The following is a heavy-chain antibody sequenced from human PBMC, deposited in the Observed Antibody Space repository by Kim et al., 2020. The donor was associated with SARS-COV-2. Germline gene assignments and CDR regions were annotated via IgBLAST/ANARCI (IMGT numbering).Heavy chain of an antibody. CDR3: ASAYSSSWYWYFVL. V-gene: IGHV4-34*01. CDR2: INHSGST. J-gene: IGHJ2*01. D-gene: IGHD6-13*01. Sequence: SETLSLTCAVYGGSFSGYYWSWIRQRQGKGLEWIGEINHSGSTNYNPSLKRRVPISVDTSKNQFSLKLSSVTAADTAVYYCASAYSSSWYWYFVLCGGGT. CDR1: GGSFSGYY.